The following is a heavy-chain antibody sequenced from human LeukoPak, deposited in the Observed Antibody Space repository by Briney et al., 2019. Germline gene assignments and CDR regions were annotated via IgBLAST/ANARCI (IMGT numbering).Heavy chain of an antibody. V-gene: IGHV3-30-3*01. Sequence: GGSLRLSCAASGFTFSNYAVHWVRQAPGKGLEWVAVISYDGNNIFYADSVKGRFTISRDNSKNTLYLQMNSLRADDTAMYYCAREAIPAASNWFDPWGQGTLVTVSS. J-gene: IGHJ5*02. D-gene: IGHD2-2*01. CDR3: AREAIPAASNWFDP. CDR1: GFTFSNYA. CDR2: ISYDGNNI.